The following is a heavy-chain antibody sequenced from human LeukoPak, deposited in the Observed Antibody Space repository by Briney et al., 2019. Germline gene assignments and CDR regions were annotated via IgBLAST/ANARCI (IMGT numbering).Heavy chain of an antibody. CDR2: INHSGST. CDR1: GFTFNRYN. D-gene: IGHD3-9*01. V-gene: IGHV4-34*01. Sequence: GSLRLSCAASGFTFNRYNMNWVRRAPGKGLEWIGEINHSGSTNYNPSLKSRVTISVDTSKNQFSLKLSSVTAADTAVYYCARLGHYDILTLSPINQYYFDYWGQGTLVTVSS. J-gene: IGHJ4*02. CDR3: ARLGHYDILTLSPINQYYFDY.